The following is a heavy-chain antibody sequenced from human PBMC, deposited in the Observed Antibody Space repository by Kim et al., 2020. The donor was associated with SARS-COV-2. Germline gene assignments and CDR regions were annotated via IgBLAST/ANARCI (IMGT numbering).Heavy chain of an antibody. Sequence: GESLKISCKGSGYSFTSYWISWVRQMPGKGLEWMGRIDPSDSYTNYSPSFQGHVTISADKSISTAYLQWSSLKASDTAMYYCARQRWNWGSSSNWFDPWGQGTLVTVSS. D-gene: IGHD7-27*01. CDR2: IDPSDSYT. CDR3: ARQRWNWGSSSNWFDP. J-gene: IGHJ5*02. CDR1: GYSFTSYW. V-gene: IGHV5-10-1*01.